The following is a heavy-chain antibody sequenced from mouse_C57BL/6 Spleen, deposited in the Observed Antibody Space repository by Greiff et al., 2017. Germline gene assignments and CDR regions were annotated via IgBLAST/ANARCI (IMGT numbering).Heavy chain of an antibody. CDR1: GYTFTDYE. V-gene: IGHV1-15*01. CDR3: TRPAQATAY. Sequence: VKLMESGAELVRPGASVTLSCKASGYTFTDYEMHWVKQTPVHGLEWIGAIDPETGGTAYNQKFKGKAILTADKSSSTAYMELRSLTSEDSAVYYCTRPAQATAYWGQGTLVTVSA. CDR2: IDPETGGT. D-gene: IGHD3-2*02. J-gene: IGHJ3*01.